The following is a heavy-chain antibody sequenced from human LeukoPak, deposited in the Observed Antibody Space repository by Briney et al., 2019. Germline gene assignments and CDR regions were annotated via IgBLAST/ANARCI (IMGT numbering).Heavy chain of an antibody. CDR3: VREASGVSSSAFDV. Sequence: GGSLRLSCAASGFTFSNYWMHWVRQAPGKGLVWVSRINTDGTSTSYADSVKGRFTISRDNAKNTLYMQMNSLRVDDTAVYYCVREASGVSSSAFDVWGQGTMVTVSS. V-gene: IGHV3-74*01. D-gene: IGHD1-26*01. CDR2: INTDGTST. J-gene: IGHJ3*01. CDR1: GFTFSNYW.